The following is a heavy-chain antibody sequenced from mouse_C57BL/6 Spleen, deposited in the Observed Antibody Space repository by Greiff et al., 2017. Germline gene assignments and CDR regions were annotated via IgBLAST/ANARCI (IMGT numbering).Heavy chain of an antibody. J-gene: IGHJ4*01. D-gene: IGHD2-1*01. CDR1: GYAFTNYL. V-gene: IGHV1-54*01. Sequence: QVQLQQSGAELVRPGTSVKVSCKASGYAFTNYLIEWVKQRPGQGLEWIGVINPGSGGTNYNEKFKGKATLTADKSSSTAYMQLSSLTSEDSAVYVSAIRGDGNYVMDYWGQGTSVTVSS. CDR3: AIRGDGNYVMDY. CDR2: INPGSGGT.